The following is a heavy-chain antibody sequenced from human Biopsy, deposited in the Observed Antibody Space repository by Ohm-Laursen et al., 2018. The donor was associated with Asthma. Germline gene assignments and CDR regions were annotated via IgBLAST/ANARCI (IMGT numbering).Heavy chain of an antibody. D-gene: IGHD2-21*02. V-gene: IGHV3-30*03. J-gene: IGHJ6*02. Sequence: SLRLSCTAPGFSFSEFVMHWVRQAPGKGLEWVAVISYDGSTKYYADSVKGRFTISRDNSKNTLYLQMSSLRVEDTAVYYCASYEVVTAILPMDVWGQGTTVTVSS. CDR2: ISYDGSTK. CDR3: ASYEVVTAILPMDV. CDR1: GFSFSEFV.